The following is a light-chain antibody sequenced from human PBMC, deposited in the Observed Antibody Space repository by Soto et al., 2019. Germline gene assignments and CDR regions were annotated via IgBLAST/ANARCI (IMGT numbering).Light chain of an antibody. CDR3: QQYNNWPPWT. Sequence: EIVMTQSPATLSVSPGERVTLSCRASQSVSIDLAWYQQKPGQAPRLLIYGASTRATGIPARFSGSGSGTEFSLTISSLQSADFAVYYCQQYNNWPPWTFGQGTKVEIK. CDR1: QSVSID. CDR2: GAS. J-gene: IGKJ1*01. V-gene: IGKV3-15*01.